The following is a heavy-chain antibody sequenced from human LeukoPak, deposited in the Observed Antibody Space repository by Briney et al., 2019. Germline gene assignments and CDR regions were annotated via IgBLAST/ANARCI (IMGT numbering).Heavy chain of an antibody. CDR1: GGSFSGYY. CDR3: ARVRAPLGYCSSTSCYLGFDP. V-gene: IGHV4-34*01. J-gene: IGHJ5*02. Sequence: PSETLSLTCAVYGGSFSGYYWSWIRQPPGKGLEWIGEINHSGSTNYNPSLKSRVTISVDTSKNQFSLKLSSVTAADTAVYYCARVRAPLGYCSSTSCYLGFDPWGQGTLVTVSS. CDR2: INHSGST. D-gene: IGHD2-2*01.